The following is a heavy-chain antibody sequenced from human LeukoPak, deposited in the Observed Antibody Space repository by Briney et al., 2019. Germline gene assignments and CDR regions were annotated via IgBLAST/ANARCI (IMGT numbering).Heavy chain of an antibody. CDR1: GYTFTSYY. CDR3: AGIRDGYNDAYDI. D-gene: IGHD5-24*01. V-gene: IGHV1-46*01. CDR2: INPSDGST. J-gene: IGHJ3*02. Sequence: PAASGKVSCKASGYTFTSYYIHLVRQAPGQGFEWMAIINPSDGSTTNSQKFQGRVTMTRDTSTSTVYMELSGLRSEDTALYYCAGIRDGYNDAYDIWGQGTMVTVSS.